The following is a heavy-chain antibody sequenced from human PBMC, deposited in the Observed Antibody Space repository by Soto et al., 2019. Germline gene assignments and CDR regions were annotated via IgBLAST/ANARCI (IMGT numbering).Heavy chain of an antibody. V-gene: IGHV1-69*13. CDR1: GGTFSSYA. CDR2: IIPIFGTA. D-gene: IGHD3-16*01. Sequence: SVKVSCKASGGTFSSYAISWVRQAPGQGLEWMGGIIPIFGTANYAQKFQGRVTITADESTSTAYMELSSLRSEDTAVYYCAMGGVYAEYFQHWGQGTLVTVYS. J-gene: IGHJ1*01. CDR3: AMGGVYAEYFQH.